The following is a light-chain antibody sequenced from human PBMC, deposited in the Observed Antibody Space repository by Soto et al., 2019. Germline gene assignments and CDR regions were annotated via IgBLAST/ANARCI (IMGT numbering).Light chain of an antibody. CDR1: QSVSSD. J-gene: IGKJ3*01. V-gene: IGKV3-11*01. CDR3: QQRSNWPPGP. CDR2: DAS. Sequence: EIVLTQSPATLSLSLGERATLSCRASQSVSSDLAWYQQKPGQAPRLLIYDASNRATGIPARFSGSGSGTDFTLTISSLEPEDFAVYYCQQRSNWPPGPFGPGTKVDIK.